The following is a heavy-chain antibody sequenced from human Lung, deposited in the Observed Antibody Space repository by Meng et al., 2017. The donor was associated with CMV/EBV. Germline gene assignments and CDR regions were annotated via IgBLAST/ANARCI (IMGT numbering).Heavy chain of an antibody. CDR3: ARCNDYYDSSGPFGP. V-gene: IGHV1-2*02. CDR2: INPRSGDT. D-gene: IGHD3-22*01. Sequence: ASVKVSXKAFGYTFGDYFIHWVRQAPGQGLEWMGWINPRSGDTNYAQKFQGRVTMTRDTAISATYMELRRLRADDTAVYYCARCNDYYDSSGPFGPWGQGTXVTVSS. J-gene: IGHJ5*02. CDR1: GYTFGDYF.